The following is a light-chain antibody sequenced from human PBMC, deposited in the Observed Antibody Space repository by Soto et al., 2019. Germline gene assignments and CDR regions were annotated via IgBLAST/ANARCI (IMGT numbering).Light chain of an antibody. Sequence: EIVLTQSPGTLSFSPGERATLSCRASQSVSSSYLAWYQQKPGQAPRLLIYGASSRATGIPDRFSGSGSGTDFTLTISRLEPEDFAVYYCQQYGSSSMYTFGQGTKREIK. CDR1: QSVSSSY. CDR3: QQYGSSSMYT. CDR2: GAS. J-gene: IGKJ2*01. V-gene: IGKV3-20*01.